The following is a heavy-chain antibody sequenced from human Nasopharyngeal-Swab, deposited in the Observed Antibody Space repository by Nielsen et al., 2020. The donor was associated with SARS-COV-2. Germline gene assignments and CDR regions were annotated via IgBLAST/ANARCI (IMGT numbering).Heavy chain of an antibody. CDR1: GGSFSGYY. V-gene: IGHV4-34*01. J-gene: IGHJ4*02. CDR2: INHSGST. D-gene: IGHD1-26*01. Sequence: SETLSLTCAVYGGSFSGYYWSWIRQPPGKGLEWIGEINHSGSTNYNPSLKSRVTISVDTSKNQFSLKLSSVTAADTAVYYCARAVSWGNSDYFGYWGQGTLVTVSS. CDR3: ARAVSWGNSDYFGY.